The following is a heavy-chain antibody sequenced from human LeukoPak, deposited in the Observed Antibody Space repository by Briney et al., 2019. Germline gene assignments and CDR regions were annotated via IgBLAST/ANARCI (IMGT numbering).Heavy chain of an antibody. CDR2: INQSGST. CDR3: ARNYVKDTAVVVADTNNCFDP. CDR1: GESLSGYY. V-gene: IGHV4-34*01. J-gene: IGHJ5*02. D-gene: IGHD2-15*01. Sequence: SSETLSLTCAVYGESLSGYYWSWIRQPPGKGLEWIGEINQSGSTSYNPSLKSRVTISVDTSKNQFSLKLSFVTAADTAVYYCARNYVKDTAVVVADTNNCFDPWGQGTLVTVSS.